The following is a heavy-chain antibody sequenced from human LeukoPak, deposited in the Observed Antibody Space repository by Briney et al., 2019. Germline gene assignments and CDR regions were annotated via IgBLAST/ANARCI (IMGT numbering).Heavy chain of an antibody. CDR2: IYHSGST. J-gene: IGHJ4*02. CDR1: GGSISSSNW. V-gene: IGHV4-4*02. CDR3: ATLWSWYYFDY. D-gene: IGHD6-13*01. Sequence: SETLSLTCAVSGGSISSSNWWSWVRQPPGKGLEWIGEIYHSGSTNYNPSLKSRVTISVDKSKNQFSLKLISVTAVDTAVYYCATLWSWYYFDYWGQGTLVTVSS.